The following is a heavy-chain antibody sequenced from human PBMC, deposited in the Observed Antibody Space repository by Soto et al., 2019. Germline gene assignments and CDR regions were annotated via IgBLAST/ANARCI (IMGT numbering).Heavy chain of an antibody. J-gene: IGHJ5*02. V-gene: IGHV3-74*01. Sequence: EVHLVESGGGLVQPGGSLRLSCAASGFTFSTYWMHWVRQAPGKGLVWVSRINADGTTTTYADSVKGRFTISRDKAKNTLYLQMNSLRAEDPAVYFCATVATHSYNWVDPWGQGTLVTISS. CDR3: ATVATHSYNWVDP. D-gene: IGHD3-3*02. CDR1: GFTFSTYW. CDR2: INADGTTT.